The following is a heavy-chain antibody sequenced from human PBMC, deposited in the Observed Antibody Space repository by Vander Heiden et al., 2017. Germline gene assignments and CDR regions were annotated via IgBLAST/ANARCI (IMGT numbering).Heavy chain of an antibody. CDR1: GFPFSYYY. D-gene: IGHD1-1*01. J-gene: IGHJ4*02. V-gene: IGHV3-11*01. Sequence: QVQLVESGGGLVKPGGSRKLSCAASGFPFSYYYMSWTRQAPGKGLVWVSYISSSVSTIYYADSVKCRFTISRDNAKNSLYLQMNSLRAEDTAVYYCAREWEGWNRGDYWGQGTLVTVSS. CDR2: ISSSVSTI. CDR3: AREWEGWNRGDY.